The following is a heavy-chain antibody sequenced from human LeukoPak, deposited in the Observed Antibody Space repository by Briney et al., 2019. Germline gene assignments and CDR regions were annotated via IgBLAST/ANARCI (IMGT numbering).Heavy chain of an antibody. D-gene: IGHD3-10*01. Sequence: SETLSLTCAVYGGSFSGYYWSWIRQPPGKGLEWIGEINHSGSTNYNPSLKSRVTISVDTSKNQFSLKLSAVTAADTAVYYCARGQTDGSGSYYRYYYYYYMDVWGKGTTVTVSS. CDR2: INHSGST. V-gene: IGHV4-34*01. CDR1: GGSFSGYY. CDR3: ARGQTDGSGSYYRYYYYYYMDV. J-gene: IGHJ6*03.